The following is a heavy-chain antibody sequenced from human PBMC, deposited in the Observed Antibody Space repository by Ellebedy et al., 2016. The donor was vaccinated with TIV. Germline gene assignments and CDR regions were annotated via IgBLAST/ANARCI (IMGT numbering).Heavy chain of an antibody. V-gene: IGHV1-46*01. CDR2: INPRYGST. CDR1: GYTFTQYY. J-gene: IGHJ4*02. CDR3: ARAELERPQSYFDY. D-gene: IGHD1-1*01. Sequence: ASVKVSCXASGYTFTQYYIHWVRQAPGLGPEWMGIINPRYGSTTYAQRFQDRVTMTTDTSTSTVYMELSGLRSEDTAVYYCARAELERPQSYFDYWGQGTLVTVSS.